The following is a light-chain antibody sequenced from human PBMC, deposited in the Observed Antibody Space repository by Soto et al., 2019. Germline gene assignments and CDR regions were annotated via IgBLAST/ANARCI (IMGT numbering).Light chain of an antibody. CDR3: QHYNSYSP. CDR2: KTS. V-gene: IGKV1-5*03. CDR1: QTINNL. Sequence: DIQMTQSPSTLSASVGDRVTITCRASQTINNLLAWYQQKPGKAPKLLIYKTSTLESGVPSRFSGSGAGTEVTLTISSLQPDDFATYYCQHYNSYSPFGGGTKVEIK. J-gene: IGKJ4*02.